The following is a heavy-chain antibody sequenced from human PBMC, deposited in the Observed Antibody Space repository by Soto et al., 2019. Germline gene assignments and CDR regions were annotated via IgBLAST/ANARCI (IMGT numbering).Heavy chain of an antibody. CDR1: GGSISGYY. CDR3: TRDGDGRMTTKPYYYYGMDV. D-gene: IGHD2-21*02. J-gene: IGHJ6*02. Sequence: SETLSLTCTVSGGSISGYYWSWIRQPPGKGLEWIGNVYYSGGAKYNPSVKRRVSISVDTSKNQFSLNLSSVTAADTAVYYCTRDGDGRMTTKPYYYYGMDVWGPGIMVTVSS. V-gene: IGHV4-59*01. CDR2: VYYSGGA.